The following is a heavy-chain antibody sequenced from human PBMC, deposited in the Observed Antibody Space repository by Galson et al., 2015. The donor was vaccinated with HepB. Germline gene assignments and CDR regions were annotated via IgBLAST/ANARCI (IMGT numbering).Heavy chain of an antibody. CDR1: GYTFTSYG. CDR2: INVYNGDA. J-gene: IGHJ4*02. V-gene: IGHV1-18*01. D-gene: IGHD2-21*01. Sequence: SVKVSCKASGYTFTSYGISWVRQAPGQGLEWMGWINVYNGDANYAQKFQGRVTMTTDTSTSTAYMELRSLRSDDTAVYYCARDVMVIGIQPEIDYWGQGTLVTVSS. CDR3: ARDVMVIGIQPEIDY.